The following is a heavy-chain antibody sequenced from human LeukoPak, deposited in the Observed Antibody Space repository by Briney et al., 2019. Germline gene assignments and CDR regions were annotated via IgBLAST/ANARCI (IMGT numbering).Heavy chain of an antibody. J-gene: IGHJ4*02. CDR2: IRSKAYGGTT. Sequence: TGGSLRLSCTASGLTFGDYAMSWVRQAPGKGLEWVGFIRSKAYGGTTEYAASVKGRFTISRDDSKSIAYLQMNSLKTEDTAVYYCTRGGGPFDYWGQGTLVTVSS. V-gene: IGHV3-49*04. D-gene: IGHD3-16*01. CDR1: GLTFGDYA. CDR3: TRGGGPFDY.